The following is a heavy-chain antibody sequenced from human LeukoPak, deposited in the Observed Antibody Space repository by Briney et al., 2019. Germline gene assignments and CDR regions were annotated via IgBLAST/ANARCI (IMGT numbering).Heavy chain of an antibody. Sequence: SETLSLTCAVYVGSFSGYYWNWIRQPPGRGLEWIAEINHSGSTNFNPSLKSRVTISVDTSKNQFSLKLKSVTAADAAVYYCARRMGGYDSRGTYYSYMDVWGKGTTVAVSS. D-gene: IGHD5-12*01. V-gene: IGHV4-34*01. CDR1: VGSFSGYY. CDR3: ARRMGGYDSRGTYYSYMDV. J-gene: IGHJ6*03. CDR2: INHSGST.